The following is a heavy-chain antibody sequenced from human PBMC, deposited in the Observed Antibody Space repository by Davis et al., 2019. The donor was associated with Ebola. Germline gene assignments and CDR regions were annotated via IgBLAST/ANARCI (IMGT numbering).Heavy chain of an antibody. Sequence: MPSETLSLTCTVSGGSISSSSYYWGWIRQPPGKGLEWIGSIYYSGSTYYNPSLKSRVTISVDTSKNQFSLKLSSVTAADTAVYYCARGGSGSYPLDYWGQGTLVTVPS. CDR1: GGSISSSSYY. CDR3: ARGGSGSYPLDY. CDR2: IYYSGST. J-gene: IGHJ4*02. D-gene: IGHD1-26*01. V-gene: IGHV4-39*01.